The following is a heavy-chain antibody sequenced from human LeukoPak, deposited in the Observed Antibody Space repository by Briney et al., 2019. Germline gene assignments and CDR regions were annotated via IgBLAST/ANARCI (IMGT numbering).Heavy chain of an antibody. V-gene: IGHV3-53*05. Sequence: GGSLRLSCAASGFTVSSNYMSWVRQAPGKGLEWVSVIYSGGSTYYADSVKGRFTISRDNSKNTLYLQMNSLRAEDTAVYYCARVTPLVAFIDYWGQGTLVTVSS. CDR1: GFTVSSNY. J-gene: IGHJ4*02. CDR2: IYSGGST. CDR3: ARVTPLVAFIDY. D-gene: IGHD5-12*01.